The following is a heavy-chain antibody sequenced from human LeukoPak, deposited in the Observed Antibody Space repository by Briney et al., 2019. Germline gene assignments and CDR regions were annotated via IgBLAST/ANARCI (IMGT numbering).Heavy chain of an antibody. Sequence: QTGGSLRLSCAASGFTFSSYEMNWVRQAPGKGLEWVSYISSSGSTIYYADSVKGRFTISRDNAKNSLYLQMNSLRAEDTAVYYCAGHYSSSWYLLPVYWGQGTLVTVSS. D-gene: IGHD6-13*01. J-gene: IGHJ4*02. CDR2: ISSSGSTI. V-gene: IGHV3-48*03. CDR3: AGHYSSSWYLLPVY. CDR1: GFTFSSYE.